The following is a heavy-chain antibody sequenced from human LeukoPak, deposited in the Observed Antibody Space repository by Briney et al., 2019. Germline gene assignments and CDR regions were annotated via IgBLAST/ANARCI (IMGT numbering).Heavy chain of an antibody. D-gene: IGHD1-26*01. J-gene: IGHJ3*02. V-gene: IGHV3-21*01. CDR1: GFTFSTYN. CDR2: ISTSSNYI. CDR3: ARDVGASAPDAFDI. Sequence: GGSLRLSCTASGFTFSTYNMNWVRQAPGKGLEWISSISTSSNYIYYADSVKGRFTISRDNAKNSLYLQMNSLRVEDTDVYYCARDVGASAPDAFDIWGQGTMVTVSS.